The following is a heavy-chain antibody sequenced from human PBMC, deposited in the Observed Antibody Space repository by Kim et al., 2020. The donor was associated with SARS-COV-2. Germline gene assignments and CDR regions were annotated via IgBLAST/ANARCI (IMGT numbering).Heavy chain of an antibody. V-gene: IGHV7-4-1*02. Sequence: ASVKVSCKASGYTFTSYAMNWVRQAPGQGLEWMGWINTNTGNPTYAQGFTGRFVFSLDTSVSTAYLQISSLKAEDTAVYYCARDGSGSYYDYYYYGMDVWGQGTTVTVSS. D-gene: IGHD3-10*01. CDR2: INTNTGNP. CDR3: ARDGSGSYYDYYYYGMDV. CDR1: GYTFTSYA. J-gene: IGHJ6*02.